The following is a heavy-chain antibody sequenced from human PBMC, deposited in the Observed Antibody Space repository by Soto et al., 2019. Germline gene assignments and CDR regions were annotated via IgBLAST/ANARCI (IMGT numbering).Heavy chain of an antibody. CDR1: GGSISSADYY. Sequence: KPSETLSLTCTVSGGSISSADYYWTWIRQPPGKGLEWIGYIYYSGNAYYNPSLKNRVTISLDMSNNQFSLRLSSVTAADTAIYYCATRPYYDFWSGHYTDSWGQGTLVTVSS. J-gene: IGHJ5*02. V-gene: IGHV4-30-4*01. CDR3: ATRPYYDFWSGHYTDS. CDR2: IYYSGNA. D-gene: IGHD3-3*01.